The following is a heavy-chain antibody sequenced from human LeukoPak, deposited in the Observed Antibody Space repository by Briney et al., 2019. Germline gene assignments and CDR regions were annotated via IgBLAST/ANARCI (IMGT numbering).Heavy chain of an antibody. J-gene: IGHJ4*02. Sequence: ASVKVSCKASCYTFSNYGITWVRQAPGQGLEWMGWISGYNGNTNFAQKLQGRVSMTTDTSTYTSDMELRSLRSDDTAVYYCARSLGDSSGYYPLPFDYWGQGTLVIVSS. CDR1: CYTFSNYG. V-gene: IGHV1-18*01. CDR3: ARSLGDSSGYYPLPFDY. CDR2: ISGYNGNT. D-gene: IGHD3-22*01.